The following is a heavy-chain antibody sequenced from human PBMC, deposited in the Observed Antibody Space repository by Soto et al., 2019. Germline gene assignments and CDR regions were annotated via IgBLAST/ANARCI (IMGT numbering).Heavy chain of an antibody. J-gene: IGHJ5*02. CDR1: GVPIISSTW. D-gene: IGHD2-21*02. CDR2: IHHSGSA. V-gene: IGHV4-4*02. Sequence: QVQLQESGPGLVKPSGTLSLTCTVSGVPIISSTWWTWVRQSPGRGLEWLGEIHHSGSANYNPSIKSGVSMSVDKSKNQFSLSLSPVTAADTAVYYCTRADFLRGAWGQGILVTVSS. CDR3: TRADFLRGA.